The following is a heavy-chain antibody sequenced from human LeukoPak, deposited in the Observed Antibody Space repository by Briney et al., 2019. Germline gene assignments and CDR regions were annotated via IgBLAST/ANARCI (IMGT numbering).Heavy chain of an antibody. D-gene: IGHD4-17*01. Sequence: TGGSLRLSCAASGFTFSSYAMSWVRQAPGKGLEWVSAISGSGGNTYYADSVKGRFTISRDNSKSTLYLQMNSLRAEDTAVYYCAKGRVDGDYYFDYWGQGTLVTVSS. CDR3: AKGRVDGDYYFDY. CDR1: GFTFSSYA. J-gene: IGHJ4*02. V-gene: IGHV3-23*01. CDR2: ISGSGGNT.